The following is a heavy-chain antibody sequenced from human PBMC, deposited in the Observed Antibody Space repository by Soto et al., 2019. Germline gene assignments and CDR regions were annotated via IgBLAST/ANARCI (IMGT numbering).Heavy chain of an antibody. CDR3: ARTPDSSGYYFDY. CDR2: IFYSGST. V-gene: IGHV4-39*01. Sequence: SETLYITSTVCGGSINNSGYYGGWVSQPPGKGLEWIGSIFYSGSTHYKPSLQSRVTISGDTSKNQFSLKLSSVTAADTAVYYCARTPDSSGYYFDYWGQGTLVTVSS. D-gene: IGHD3-22*01. CDR1: GGSINNSGYY. J-gene: IGHJ4*02.